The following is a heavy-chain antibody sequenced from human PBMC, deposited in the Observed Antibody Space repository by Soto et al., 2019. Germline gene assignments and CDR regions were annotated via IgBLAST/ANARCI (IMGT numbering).Heavy chain of an antibody. CDR3: ARVSTVTSYYYGMDV. CDR1: GGSISSGDYY. CDR2: IYYSGST. V-gene: IGHV4-30-4*01. J-gene: IGHJ6*02. D-gene: IGHD4-17*01. Sequence: QVQLQESGPGLVKPSQTLSLTCTVSGGSISSGDYYWSWIRQPPGKGLEWIGYIYYSGSTYYNPSLKSRVTISVDASKNQFSLKLSSVTAADTAVYYCARVSTVTSYYYGMDVWGQGTTVTVSS.